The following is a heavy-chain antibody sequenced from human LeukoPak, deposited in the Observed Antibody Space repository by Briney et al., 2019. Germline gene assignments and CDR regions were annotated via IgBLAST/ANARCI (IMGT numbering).Heavy chain of an antibody. Sequence: QPGGSLRLSCAASGFTFSSYAMSWVRQAPGKGLEWDSAISGSGGSTYYADSVKGRFTISRDNSKNTLYLQMNSLRAEDTAVYYCAKDLRYGDLGEGYYYYGMDVWGQGTTVTVSS. V-gene: IGHV3-23*01. CDR2: ISGSGGST. CDR3: AKDLRYGDLGEGYYYYGMDV. D-gene: IGHD4-17*01. CDR1: GFTFSSYA. J-gene: IGHJ6*02.